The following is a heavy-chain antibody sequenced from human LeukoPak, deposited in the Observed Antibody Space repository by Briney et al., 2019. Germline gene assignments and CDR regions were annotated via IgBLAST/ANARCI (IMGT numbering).Heavy chain of an antibody. D-gene: IGHD3-3*01. J-gene: IGHJ4*02. Sequence: PSETPSLTCTVSGGTVSSGDYCWSWIRRHPEKGLEWIGFICFSGSTYYNASLKSRVTISVDTSKNQFSLMLTSVTAADTAVYYCARDGSGYSGSFDFWGQGTLVTVSS. V-gene: IGHV4-31*03. CDR1: GGTVSSGDYC. CDR2: ICFSGST. CDR3: ARDGSGYSGSFDF.